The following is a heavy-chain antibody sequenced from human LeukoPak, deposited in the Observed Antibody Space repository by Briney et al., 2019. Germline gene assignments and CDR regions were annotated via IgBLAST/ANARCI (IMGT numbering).Heavy chain of an antibody. CDR3: ARYQSGAFDI. CDR2: IYSSGST. V-gene: IGHV4-4*07. D-gene: IGHD2-2*01. CDR1: GGSISSSH. Sequence: SETLSLTCTVSGGSISSSHWSWIRQPAGKGLEWIGRIYSSGSTNYNPSLKSRDTMSVDTSKDQFSLKLSSVTAADTAVYYCARYQSGAFDIWGQGTMVTVSS. J-gene: IGHJ3*02.